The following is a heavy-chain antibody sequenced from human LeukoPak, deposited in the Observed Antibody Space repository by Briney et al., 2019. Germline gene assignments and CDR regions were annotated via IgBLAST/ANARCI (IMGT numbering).Heavy chain of an antibody. CDR2: INTVATYI. J-gene: IGHJ4*02. CDR3: ARLSRNGDSSGFYYHYDY. Sequence: GGSLTLSCAASGFTFTSFSFNWVRQAPGKGLEWGSSINTVATYIYYADSVRGRFTISRDNAKNSVYLQMNSLRAEDTGVYYCARLSRNGDSSGFYYHYDYWGQGTLVTVSS. V-gene: IGHV3-21*01. CDR1: GFTFTSFS. D-gene: IGHD3-22*01.